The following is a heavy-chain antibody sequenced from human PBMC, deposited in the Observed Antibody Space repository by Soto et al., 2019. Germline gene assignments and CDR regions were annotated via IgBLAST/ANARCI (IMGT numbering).Heavy chain of an antibody. D-gene: IGHD6-19*01. CDR2: IWYDGSNK. CDR3: ARDRIAVAGPFDY. CDR1: GFTFSSYG. V-gene: IGHV3-33*01. J-gene: IGHJ4*02. Sequence: GGSLRLSCAASGFTFSSYGMHWVRQAPGKGLEWVAVIWYDGSNKYYADSVKCRFTISRDNSKNTPYLQMNSLRAEDTAVYYCARDRIAVAGPFDYWGQGTLVTV.